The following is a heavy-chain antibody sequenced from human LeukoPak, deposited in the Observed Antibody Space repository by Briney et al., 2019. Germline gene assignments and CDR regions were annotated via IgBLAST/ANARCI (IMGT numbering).Heavy chain of an antibody. CDR1: GGSISSGSYY. Sequence: SETLFLTCTVSGGSISSGSYYWSWIRQPAGKGLEWIGRIYTSGSTNYNPSLKSRVTISVDTSKNQFSLKLSSVTAADTAVYYCARGVVVPAAHFDYWGQGTLVTVSS. V-gene: IGHV4-61*02. CDR2: IYTSGST. CDR3: ARGVVVPAAHFDY. J-gene: IGHJ4*02. D-gene: IGHD2-2*01.